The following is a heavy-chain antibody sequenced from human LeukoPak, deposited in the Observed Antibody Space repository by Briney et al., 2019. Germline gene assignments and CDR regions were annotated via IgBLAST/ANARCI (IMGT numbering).Heavy chain of an antibody. CDR3: ASGKGYSYGYYAFDI. D-gene: IGHD5-18*01. CDR2: IYYSGST. V-gene: IGHV4-59*01. J-gene: IGHJ3*02. Sequence: PSETLSLTCTVSGGSISSYYWSWIRQPPGEGLEWIGYIYYSGSTNYNPSLKSRVTISVDTSKNQFSLKLSSVTAADTAVYYCASGKGYSYGYYAFDIWGQGTMVTVSS. CDR1: GGSISSYY.